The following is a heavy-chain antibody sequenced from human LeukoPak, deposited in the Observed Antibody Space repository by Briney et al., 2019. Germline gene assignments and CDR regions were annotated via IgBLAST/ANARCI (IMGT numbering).Heavy chain of an antibody. CDR3: AKGAYDYIEIAYFDY. CDR2: IIGSSGST. D-gene: IGHD5-12*01. CDR1: GFSFDNYS. J-gene: IGHJ4*02. Sequence: GGSLRLSCVASGFSFDNYSMNWVRQAPGKGLEWVSLIIGSSGSTFYADSVKGRFTISRDKSKNTLYLQMNSLRAEDTAVYYCAKGAYDYIEIAYFDYWGQGSLVTVSS. V-gene: IGHV3-23*01.